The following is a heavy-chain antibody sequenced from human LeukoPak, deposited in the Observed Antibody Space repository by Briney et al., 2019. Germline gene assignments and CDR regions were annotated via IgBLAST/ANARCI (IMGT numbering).Heavy chain of an antibody. CDR3: ARARARGQNRYYFDY. J-gene: IGHJ4*02. Sequence: SVKVSCKASGGTFSSYAISWVRQAPGQGLEWMGGIIPIFGTANYAQKFQGRVTITADKSTSTAYMELSSLRSEDTAVYYCARARARGQNRYYFDYWGQGTLVTVSS. V-gene: IGHV1-69*06. CDR2: IIPIFGTA. D-gene: IGHD1-14*01. CDR1: GGTFSSYA.